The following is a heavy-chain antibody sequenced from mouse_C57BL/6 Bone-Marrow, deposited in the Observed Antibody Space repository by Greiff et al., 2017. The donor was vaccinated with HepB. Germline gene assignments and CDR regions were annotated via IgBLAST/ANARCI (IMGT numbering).Heavy chain of an antibody. CDR1: GYTFTDYY. V-gene: IGHV1-76*01. Sequence: QVQLQQSGAELVRPGASVKLSCKASGYTFTDYYINWVKQRPGQGLEWIARIYPGSGNTYYNEKFKGKATLTAEKSSSTAYMQLSSLTSEASAVYFCARWGWLSPWFAYWGQGTLVTVSA. CDR2: IYPGSGNT. J-gene: IGHJ3*01. CDR3: ARWGWLSPWFAY. D-gene: IGHD2-3*01.